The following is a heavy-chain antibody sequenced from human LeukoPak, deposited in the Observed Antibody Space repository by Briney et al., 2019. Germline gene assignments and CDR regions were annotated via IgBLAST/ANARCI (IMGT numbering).Heavy chain of an antibody. Sequence: GGSLRLSCAASGFTFSSYAMSWVRQAPGKGLEWVSAISGSGGSTYYADSVKGRFTISRDNSKNTLYLQVNSLRAEDTAVYYCAKAPQWLNYYFDYWGQGTLVTVSS. V-gene: IGHV3-23*01. J-gene: IGHJ4*02. D-gene: IGHD6-19*01. CDR1: GFTFSSYA. CDR3: AKAPQWLNYYFDY. CDR2: ISGSGGST.